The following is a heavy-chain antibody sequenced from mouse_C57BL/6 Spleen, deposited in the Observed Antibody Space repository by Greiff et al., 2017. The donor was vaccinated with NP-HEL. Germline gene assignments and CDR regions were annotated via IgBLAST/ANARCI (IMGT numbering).Heavy chain of an antibody. Sequence: VQLQQPGAELVMPGASVKLSCKASGYTFTSYWMHWVKQRPGQGLEWIGEIDPSDSYTNYNQKFKGKSTLTVDKSSSTAYMQLSSLTSEDSAVYYCARCYGYDRFDYWGQGTPLTVSS. D-gene: IGHD2-2*01. V-gene: IGHV1-69*01. CDR3: ARCYGYDRFDY. CDR1: GYTFTSYW. CDR2: IDPSDSYT. J-gene: IGHJ2*01.